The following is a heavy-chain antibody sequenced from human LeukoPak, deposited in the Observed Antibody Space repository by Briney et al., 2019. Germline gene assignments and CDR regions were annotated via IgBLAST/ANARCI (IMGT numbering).Heavy chain of an antibody. V-gene: IGHV4-4*07. J-gene: IGHJ6*02. D-gene: IGHD2-15*01. CDR1: GGSISGYY. CDR3: ATYCSGGSCADGHYGMDV. Sequence: PSQTLSLTCTVSGGSISGYYWGWVWQPAGKGLEWIGRIYITGRTTNNPSLKSRVTISVDTSKNPFSLKLSSVPAADTAVYYCATYCSGGSCADGHYGMDVWGQGTTVTVSS. CDR2: IYITGRT.